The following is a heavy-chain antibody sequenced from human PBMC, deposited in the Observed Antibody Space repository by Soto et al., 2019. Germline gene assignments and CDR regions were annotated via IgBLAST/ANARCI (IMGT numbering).Heavy chain of an antibody. CDR2: IYSGGST. CDR1: GFTVSSNY. D-gene: IGHD2-2*01. J-gene: IGHJ6*02. Sequence: EVQLVESGGGLVQPGGSLRLSCAASGFTVSSNYMSWVRQAPGKGLEWVSVIYSGGSTYYADSVKGRFTISRDNSTNTLYLQMNSLRAEDTAVYYCARAQTRYCSSTSCFAAHYGMDVWGQGTTVTVSS. CDR3: ARAQTRYCSSTSCFAAHYGMDV. V-gene: IGHV3-66*01.